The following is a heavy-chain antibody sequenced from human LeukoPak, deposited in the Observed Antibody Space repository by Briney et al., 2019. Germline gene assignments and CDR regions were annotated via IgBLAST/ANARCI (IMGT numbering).Heavy chain of an antibody. CDR1: GGSISSYY. Sequence: PSGTLSLTCAVSGGSISSYYWWSWIRQPPGKGLEWIGYIYYSGSTNYNPSLKSRVTISVDTSKNQFSLKLSSVTAADTAVYYCARSPSSGWYIGPPDRWGQGTLVTVSS. V-gene: IGHV4-59*01. CDR3: ARSPSSGWYIGPPDR. CDR2: IYYSGST. J-gene: IGHJ5*02. D-gene: IGHD6-19*01.